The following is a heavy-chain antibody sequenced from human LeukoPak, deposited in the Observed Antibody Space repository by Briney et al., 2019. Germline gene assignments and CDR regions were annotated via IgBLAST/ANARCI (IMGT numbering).Heavy chain of an antibody. D-gene: IGHD3-3*01. V-gene: IGHV1-69*05. CDR1: GGTFSSYA. Sequence: GASVKVSCKASGGTFSSYAISWVRQAPGQGLVWMGGIIPIFGTANYAQKFQGRVTITTDESTSTAYMELSSLRSEDTAVYYCARISAPRFLEWTFFDYWGQGTLVTVSS. CDR3: ARISAPRFLEWTFFDY. CDR2: IIPIFGTA. J-gene: IGHJ4*02.